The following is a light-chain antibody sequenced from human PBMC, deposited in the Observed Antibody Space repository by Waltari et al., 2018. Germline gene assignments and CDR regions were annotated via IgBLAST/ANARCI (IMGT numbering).Light chain of an antibody. CDR1: SSDVGGYDY. V-gene: IGLV2-14*03. CDR3: TSFTSSRTYV. J-gene: IGLJ1*01. CDR2: DVS. Sequence: QSALTQPVSVSGSPGQSLAISCPGTSSDVGGYDYVFWYQQHPGKVPKLSIYDVSARPSGVSNRFSGSKSGNTASLTISGLQAEDEADYYCTSFTSSRTYVFGTGTKVTVL.